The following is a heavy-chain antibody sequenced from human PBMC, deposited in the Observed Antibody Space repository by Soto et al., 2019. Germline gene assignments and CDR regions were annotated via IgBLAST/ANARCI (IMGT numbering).Heavy chain of an antibody. CDR2: ISAYNGNT. V-gene: IGHV1-18*01. CDR1: GYTFTSYG. CDR3: AREKHGSYHSYYSYYGMDA. D-gene: IGHD1-26*01. Sequence: QVQLVQSGAEVKKPGASVKVSCKASGYTFTSYGISWVRQAPGQGLEWMGWISAYNGNTNYAQKLQGRVTMTTDTTTSTAYMELRSLRSADNAVYYCAREKHGSYHSYYSYYGMDAWGQGTTVTVSS. J-gene: IGHJ6*02.